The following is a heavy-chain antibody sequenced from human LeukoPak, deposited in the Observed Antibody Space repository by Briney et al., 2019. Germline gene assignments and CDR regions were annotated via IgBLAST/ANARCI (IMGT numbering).Heavy chain of an antibody. CDR1: GGSITNYY. CDR3: ARQTTLPGFAGGLGFNY. Sequence: PSETLSLTCSVSGGSITNYYWNWIRQPPGKGLEWIGDIYGSGSTNSNASLKSRVTMSLDTSRNRISLNLTSVTATDTAVYYCARQTTLPGFAGGLGFNYWGPGTLVTVSS. D-gene: IGHD1-1*01. J-gene: IGHJ4*02. V-gene: IGHV4-59*08. CDR2: IYGSGST.